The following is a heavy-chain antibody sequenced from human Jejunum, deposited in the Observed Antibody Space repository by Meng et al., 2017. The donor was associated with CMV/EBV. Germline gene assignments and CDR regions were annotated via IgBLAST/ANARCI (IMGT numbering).Heavy chain of an antibody. D-gene: IGHD1-1*01. CDR1: GDSVRSHY. CDR3: ARGIGHASNNSHDY. V-gene: IGHV4-59*02. J-gene: IGHJ4*02. CDR2: FYYSGSA. Sequence: VSGDSVRSHYCSGVRQTPGKGLAWMEYFYYSGSATYSPSLRSRITISVDTSKNQFSLNLRSVTAADTAMYFCARGIGHASNNSHDYWGQGTLVTVSS.